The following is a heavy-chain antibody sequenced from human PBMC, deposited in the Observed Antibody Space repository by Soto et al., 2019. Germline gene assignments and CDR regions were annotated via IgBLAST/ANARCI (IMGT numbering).Heavy chain of an antibody. CDR2: IWYDGSKR. CDR3: ARGLGSGVHPRCLDV. Sequence: QEQLVESGGGVVQPGRSLRLSCAASGFSFRNYGIHWVRQAPGKGLDWVAVIWYDGSKRFYADSVRGRITISRDNSGKTVHLPMDSLRAENTAVYYCARGLGSGVHPRCLDVWGQGTTVVVS. V-gene: IGHV3-33*01. CDR1: GFSFRNYG. J-gene: IGHJ3*01. D-gene: IGHD6-19*01.